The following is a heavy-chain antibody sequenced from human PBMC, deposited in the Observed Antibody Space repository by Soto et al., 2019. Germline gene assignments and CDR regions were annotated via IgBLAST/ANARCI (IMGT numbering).Heavy chain of an antibody. CDR3: AKATATGGGAFDI. J-gene: IGHJ3*02. CDR1: GFFCSSYD. CDR2: ILVDGRT. Sequence: GGSLRLSCAASGFFCSSYDMSWVRQAPGKGLEWVSTILVDGRTFYVDSVKGRFTISRDSSQNTVYLQMNSLTVGDTALYYCAKATATGGGAFDICGQGTMVTVSS. D-gene: IGHD2-8*02. V-gene: IGHV3-23*01.